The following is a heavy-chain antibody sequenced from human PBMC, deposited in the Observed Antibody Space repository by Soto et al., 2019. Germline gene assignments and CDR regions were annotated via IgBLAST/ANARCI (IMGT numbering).Heavy chain of an antibody. CDR1: GFTFSSYA. CDR2: ISGSGGST. Sequence: GGSLILSCAASGFTFSSYAMSWVRQAPGKGLEWVSAISGSGGSTYYADSVKGRFTISRDNSKNTLYLQMNSLRAEDTAVYYCAKHLRGGLELLYYYYGMDVWGQGTTVTVSS. V-gene: IGHV3-23*01. CDR3: AKHLRGGLELLYYYYGMDV. J-gene: IGHJ6*02. D-gene: IGHD1-7*01.